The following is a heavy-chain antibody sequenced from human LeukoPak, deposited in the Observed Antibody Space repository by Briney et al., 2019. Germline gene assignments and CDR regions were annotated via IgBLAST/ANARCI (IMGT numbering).Heavy chain of an antibody. J-gene: IGHJ4*02. V-gene: IGHV1-69*04. Sequence: SVKLSCKASGGTFSSYAISWVRQAPGQGLEWMGMISPNFEIANYAQKFQGRVTITADKSTSTAYMELSSLRSEDTAVYYCARVFSAGTGTNFDYWGQGSLVTVSS. CDR3: ARVFSAGTGTNFDY. CDR1: GGTFSSYA. D-gene: IGHD6-19*01. CDR2: ISPNFEIA.